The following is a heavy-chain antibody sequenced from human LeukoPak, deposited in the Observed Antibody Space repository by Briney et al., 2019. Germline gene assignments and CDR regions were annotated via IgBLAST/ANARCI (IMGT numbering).Heavy chain of an antibody. CDR2: INWNGVST. CDR3: ARGRSSITSHAFDI. CDR1: GFTFDDYG. V-gene: IGHV3-20*04. D-gene: IGHD2-2*01. Sequence: GGSLRLSCAASGFTFDDYGVSWVRQAPGKGLEWVSGINWNGVSTGYADSVKGRFTISRDNAKNFFHLQMNSLRAEDTALYYCARGRSSITSHAFDIWGQGTMVTVSS. J-gene: IGHJ3*02.